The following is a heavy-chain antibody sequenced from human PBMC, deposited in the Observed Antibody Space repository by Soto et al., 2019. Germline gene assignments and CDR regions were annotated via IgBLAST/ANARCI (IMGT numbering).Heavy chain of an antibody. D-gene: IGHD2-8*02. CDR1: GFTFSDYY. V-gene: IGHV3-11*01. CDR3: ARLVRIYHYYYYYYMDV. J-gene: IGHJ6*03. Sequence: PGGSLRLSCAASGFTFSDYYMSWIRQAPGKGLEWVSYISSSGSTIYYADSVKGRFTISRDNAKNSLYLQMNSLRAEDTAVYYCARLVRIYHYYYYYYMDVWGKGTTVTVSS. CDR2: ISSSGSTI.